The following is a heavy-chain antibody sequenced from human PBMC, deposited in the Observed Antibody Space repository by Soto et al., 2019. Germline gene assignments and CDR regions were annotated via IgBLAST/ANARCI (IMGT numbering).Heavy chain of an antibody. CDR1: GGSITTNW. Sequence: QVHLQESGPGLVKPSGTLSLTCAVSGGSITTNWWSWVRQPPGKGLEWVGDIYSSGTTNYNPSLRGRVTISVDKANNQFSLNLNSVTAADSAIYYCARHIAVSRTRGFDYWGQGNLVTVSS. J-gene: IGHJ4*02. V-gene: IGHV4-4*02. CDR3: ARHIAVSRTRGFDY. CDR2: IYSSGTT. D-gene: IGHD6-19*01.